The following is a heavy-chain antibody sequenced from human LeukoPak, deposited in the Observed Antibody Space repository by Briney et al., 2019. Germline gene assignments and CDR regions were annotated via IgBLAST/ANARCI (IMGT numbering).Heavy chain of an antibody. D-gene: IGHD3-22*01. CDR3: ARAQGYFDC. Sequence: GGSLRLSCAASGFTFSNYGMNWVRQAPGKGLEWVSGIGVGGTTYYADSVKGRFTISRDTSKNTLYLQMNSMRAEGTAVYYCARAQGYFDCWGQGTLVTVSS. CDR2: IGVGGTT. CDR1: GFTFSNYG. V-gene: IGHV3-23*01. J-gene: IGHJ5*01.